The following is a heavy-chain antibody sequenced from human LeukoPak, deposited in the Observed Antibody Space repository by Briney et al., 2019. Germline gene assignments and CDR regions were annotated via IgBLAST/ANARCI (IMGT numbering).Heavy chain of an antibody. V-gene: IGHV4-59*01. CDR3: ARDIGGRYYFHY. Sequence: PSETLSLTCTVSGGSIFSYYWSWIRQPPGKGLEWIGYVDYSGSTKYSPSLKSRVTMSVDTSKNQFSLKLSSVTAADTAVYYCARDIGGRYYFHYWGQGTLVTVSS. J-gene: IGHJ4*02. CDR2: VDYSGST. CDR1: GGSIFSYY. D-gene: IGHD3-10*01.